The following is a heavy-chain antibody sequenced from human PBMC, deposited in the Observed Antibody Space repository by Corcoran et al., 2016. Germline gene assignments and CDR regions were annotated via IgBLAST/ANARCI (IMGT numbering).Heavy chain of an antibody. D-gene: IGHD2-15*01. V-gene: IGHV5-51*01. CDR1: GYSFTSHW. Sequence: EVQLVQSGPEVKESGESLKISCKGSGYSFTSHWIGWVRQMPGKGLECMGVISPGDSDTRYSPSFQGQVTISADKSISTAYLQWSSLKASDTARYYGAGLPGRCGSRYFDLWGRGTLVTVSS. CDR2: ISPGDSDT. CDR3: AGLPGRCGSRYFDL. J-gene: IGHJ2*01.